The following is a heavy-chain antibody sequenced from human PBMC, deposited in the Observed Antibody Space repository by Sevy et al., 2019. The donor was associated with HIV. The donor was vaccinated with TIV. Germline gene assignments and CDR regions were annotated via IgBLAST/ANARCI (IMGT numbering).Heavy chain of an antibody. V-gene: IGHV3-48*01. CDR3: ARDLLEPNYDYYGMDV. CDR1: GFIFRDYS. Sequence: GGSLRLSCAVSGFIFRDYSMNWVRQAPGKGLEWVSYISSSGSTIYYADSVKGRFTISRDNAKNTLEMQVNSLRAEDTAVYYCARDLLEPNYDYYGMDVWGQGTTVTVSS. CDR2: ISSSGSTI. D-gene: IGHD1-1*01. J-gene: IGHJ6*02.